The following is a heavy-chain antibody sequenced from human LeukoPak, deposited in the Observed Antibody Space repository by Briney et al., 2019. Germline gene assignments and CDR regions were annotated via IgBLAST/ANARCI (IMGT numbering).Heavy chain of an antibody. CDR1: GFIFNTYV. Sequence: GGSLRPSCAASGFIFNTYVMHWVRQAPGKGLEWLAFIRYDGSNKNYADSVKGRFTISRDNTKNSLYLQMNSLRAEDTAVYYCARGCAAAAALRGPLHSYYMDVWGKGTTVTVSS. V-gene: IGHV3-30*02. J-gene: IGHJ6*03. CDR2: IRYDGSNK. D-gene: IGHD6-13*01. CDR3: ARGCAAAAALRGPLHSYYMDV.